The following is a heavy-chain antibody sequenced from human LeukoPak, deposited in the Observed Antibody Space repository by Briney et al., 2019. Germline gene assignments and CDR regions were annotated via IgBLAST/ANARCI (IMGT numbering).Heavy chain of an antibody. D-gene: IGHD6-13*01. CDR3: ARASGYSSSVFDY. J-gene: IGHJ4*02. CDR2: IYYSGST. V-gene: IGHV4-39*07. CDR1: GGSISSSSYY. Sequence: SETLSLTCTVSGGSISSSSYYWGWIRQPPGKGLEWIGSIYYSGSTYYNPSLKSRVTISVDTSKNQFSLKLSSVTAADTALYYCARASGYSSSVFDYWGQGTLVTVSS.